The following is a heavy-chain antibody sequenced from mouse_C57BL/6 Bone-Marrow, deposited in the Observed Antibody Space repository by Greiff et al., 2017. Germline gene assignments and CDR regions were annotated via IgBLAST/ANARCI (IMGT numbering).Heavy chain of an antibody. CDR2: ISDGGSYT. J-gene: IGHJ2*01. CDR1: GFTFSSYA. Sequence: EVKLMESGGGLVKPGGSLKLSCAASGFTFSSYAMSWVRQTPEKRLEWVATISDGGSYTYSPDNVKGRFTISRDNSKNNLYLQMSQLKSEDTAMYYCARDLGREGYWGQGTTLTVSS. V-gene: IGHV5-4*01. CDR3: ARDLGREGY. D-gene: IGHD4-1*01.